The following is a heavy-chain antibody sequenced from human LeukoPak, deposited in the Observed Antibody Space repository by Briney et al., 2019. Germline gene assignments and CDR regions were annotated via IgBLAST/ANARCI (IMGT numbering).Heavy chain of an antibody. CDR2: IYTSGST. Sequence: SETLSLTCTVSGGSISSYYWSWIRQPAGKGLEWIGRIYTSGSTNYNPSLKSRVTMSVDTSKNQFSLKLSSVTAADTAVYYCARGGEAYCGGDCSPFYYYYYMDVWGKGTTVTVS. J-gene: IGHJ6*03. CDR3: ARGGEAYCGGDCSPFYYYYYMDV. CDR1: GGSISSYY. D-gene: IGHD2-21*01. V-gene: IGHV4-4*07.